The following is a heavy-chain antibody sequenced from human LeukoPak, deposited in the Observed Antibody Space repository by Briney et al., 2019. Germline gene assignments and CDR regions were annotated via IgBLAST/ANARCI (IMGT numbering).Heavy chain of an antibody. CDR1: GYTFINYY. V-gene: IGHV1-46*01. Sequence: ASVKVSCKASGYTFINYYMHWVRQAPGQGLEWMGIINPSGGSTRYAQKFQGGVTMTRDTSTSTVYMELSSLRSEDTAVYYCARSYSGSYYAESGVDYWGQGTLVTVSS. CDR3: ARSYSGSYYAESGVDY. D-gene: IGHD1-26*01. J-gene: IGHJ4*02. CDR2: INPSGGST.